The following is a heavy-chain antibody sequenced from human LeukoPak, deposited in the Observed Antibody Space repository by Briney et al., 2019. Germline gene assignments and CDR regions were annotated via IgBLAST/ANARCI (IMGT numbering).Heavy chain of an antibody. CDR1: GFTFSSYE. V-gene: IGHV3-48*03. CDR2: ISSSGSTI. CDR3: GRVSDISVAAYFDY. J-gene: IGHJ4*02. D-gene: IGHD6-19*01. Sequence: GGSLRLSCAASGFTFSSYEMNWVRQAPGKGLEWVSYISSSGSTIYYADSVKGRFTISRDNAKNSLYLHMTSLRAEDTAMYYCGRVSDISVAAYFDYWGQGTRVTVSS.